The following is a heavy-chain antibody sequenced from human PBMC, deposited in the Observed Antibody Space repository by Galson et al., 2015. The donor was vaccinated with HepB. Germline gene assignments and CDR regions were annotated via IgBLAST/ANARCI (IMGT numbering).Heavy chain of an antibody. D-gene: IGHD6-13*01. CDR3: ATNYRIAAAGFDL. Sequence: SLRLSCAASGFTFSSYSMNWVRQAPGKGLEWVSSISSSSSYIYYADSVKGRFTISRDNAKNSLYLQMNSLRAEDTAVYYCATNYRIAAAGFDLWGRGTLVTVSS. CDR1: GFTFSSYS. V-gene: IGHV3-21*01. J-gene: IGHJ2*01. CDR2: ISSSSSYI.